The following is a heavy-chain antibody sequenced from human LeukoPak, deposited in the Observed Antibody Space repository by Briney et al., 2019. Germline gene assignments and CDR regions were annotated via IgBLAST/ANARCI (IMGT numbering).Heavy chain of an antibody. CDR1: GGSISGYY. Sequence: SETLSLACTVSGGSISGYYWSWIRQPPGKGLEWIGYIYYSGSTNYNPSLESRVTISVDTSKNQFSLKLSSVTAADTAVYYCARDARSSSRTNNYYYYYGMDVWGQGTTVTVSS. D-gene: IGHD6-13*01. V-gene: IGHV4-59*01. CDR2: IYYSGST. CDR3: ARDARSSSRTNNYYYYYGMDV. J-gene: IGHJ6*02.